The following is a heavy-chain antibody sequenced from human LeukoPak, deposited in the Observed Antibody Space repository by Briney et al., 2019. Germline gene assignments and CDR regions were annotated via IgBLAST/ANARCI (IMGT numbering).Heavy chain of an antibody. J-gene: IGHJ4*02. CDR3: ASSYGDYDYYFDY. V-gene: IGHV1-69*13. CDR1: GGTFSSYA. D-gene: IGHD4-17*01. Sequence: SVKVSCKASGGTFSSYAISWVRQAPGQGLEWMGGIIPIFGTANYAQKFQGRVTITADESASTAYMELSSLRSEDTAVYYCASSYGDYDYYFDYWGQGTLVTVSS. CDR2: IIPIFGTA.